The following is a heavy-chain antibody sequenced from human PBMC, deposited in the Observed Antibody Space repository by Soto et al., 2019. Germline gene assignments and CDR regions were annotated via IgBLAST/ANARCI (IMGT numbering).Heavy chain of an antibody. D-gene: IGHD2-2*01. CDR2: ISKSDYT. V-gene: IGHV3-21*01. J-gene: IGHJ4*02. Sequence: PGGSLRLSCTVSGFAFNNYGINWVRQAPGKGLEWVSSISKSDYTYYSDSVKGRFAISRDNAKSSVSLQMNTLRFEDTAVYYCAREDSIIIPAVSDYWGQGTLVTVS. CDR1: GFAFNNYG. CDR3: AREDSIIIPAVSDY.